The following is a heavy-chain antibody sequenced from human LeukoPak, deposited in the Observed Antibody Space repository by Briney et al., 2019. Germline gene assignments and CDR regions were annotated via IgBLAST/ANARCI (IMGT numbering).Heavy chain of an antibody. CDR2: LRGNGGST. V-gene: IGHV3-23*01. CDR3: AKSVTAAGTYAFDI. Sequence: GGSLRLACAASGFTFSSYAMSWVRQAPGKGLEWVSSLRGNGGSTEYVDSVRGRFVISRDNSRNTLYLQMNSLRAEDTAVYYCAKSVTAAGTYAFDIWGQGTVVTVSS. CDR1: GFTFSSYA. D-gene: IGHD6-13*01. J-gene: IGHJ3*02.